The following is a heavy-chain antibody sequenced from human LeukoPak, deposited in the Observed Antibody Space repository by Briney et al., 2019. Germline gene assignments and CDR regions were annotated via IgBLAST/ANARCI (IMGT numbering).Heavy chain of an antibody. Sequence: GGSLRLSCAASGIKSASDDMTWVRQAPGKGLEWVALISGTDLRTYYADSVKGRFTISRDNSKNTLYLQMNSLRAEDTAVYYCAKDRGWYSPFDAFDIWGQGTMVTVSS. V-gene: IGHV3-23*01. CDR1: GIKSASDD. CDR3: AKDRGWYSPFDAFDI. D-gene: IGHD6-19*01. J-gene: IGHJ3*02. CDR2: ISGTDLRT.